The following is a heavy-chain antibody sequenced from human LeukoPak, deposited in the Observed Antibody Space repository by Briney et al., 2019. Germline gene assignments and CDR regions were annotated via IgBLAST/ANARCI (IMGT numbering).Heavy chain of an antibody. CDR3: ARRTYSSSSSLFDY. CDR1: GYTFTSYA. CDR2: ISADNGNT. V-gene: IGHV1-18*01. D-gene: IGHD6-6*01. Sequence: ASVKVSCKASGYTFTSYAISWVRQAPGQGLEWMGWISADNGNTDYARRFQGRVTMTTDTSTTTAYMELRSLRSDDTAFYYCARRTYSSSSSLFDYWGQGTLVTVSS. J-gene: IGHJ4*02.